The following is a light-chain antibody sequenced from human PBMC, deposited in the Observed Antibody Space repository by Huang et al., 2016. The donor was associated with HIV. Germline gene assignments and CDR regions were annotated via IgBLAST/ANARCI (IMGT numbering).Light chain of an antibody. J-gene: IGKJ3*01. CDR1: QSVSSN. CDR3: QQYNNWPQAFT. CDR2: GAS. V-gene: IGKV3-15*01. Sequence: EIVMTQSPATLSVSPGERATLSCRASQSVSSNLAWYQQKPGQAPRLLIYGASTRATCIPARFSGSGSGTEFTLTISSQQSEDFAVYYCQQYNNWPQAFTFGPGTKVDIK.